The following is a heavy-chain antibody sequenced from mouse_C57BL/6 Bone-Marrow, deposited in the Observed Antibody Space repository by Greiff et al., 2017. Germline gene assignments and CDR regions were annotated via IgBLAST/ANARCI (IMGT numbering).Heavy chain of an antibody. CDR2: IYPGSGST. J-gene: IGHJ1*03. D-gene: IGHD1-1*01. CDR1: GYTFTSYW. CDR3: ARRWVVDWYFDV. Sequence: VQLQQPGAELVKPGASVKMSCKASGYTFTSYWITWVKQRPGQGLEWIGDIYPGSGSTNYNEKFKSKATLTVDTSSRTAYMQLSSLTSEDSAVYYCARRWVVDWYFDVWGTGTTVTVSS. V-gene: IGHV1-55*01.